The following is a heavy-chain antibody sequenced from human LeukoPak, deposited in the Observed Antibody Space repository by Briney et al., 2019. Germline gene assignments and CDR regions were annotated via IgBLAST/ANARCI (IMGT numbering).Heavy chain of an antibody. CDR2: IIPILGIA. D-gene: IGHD1-1*01. CDR3: ARDKGRSGSDY. Sequence: SVKVSCKAYGGTFSSYAISWVRQAPGQGLEWMGRIIPILGIANYAQKFQGRVTITADKSTSTAYMELSSLRSEDTAVYYCARDKGRSGSDYWGQGTLVTVSS. CDR1: GGTFSSYA. V-gene: IGHV1-69*04. J-gene: IGHJ4*02.